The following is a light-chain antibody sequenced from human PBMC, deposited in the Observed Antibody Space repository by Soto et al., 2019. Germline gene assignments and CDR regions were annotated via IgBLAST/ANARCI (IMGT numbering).Light chain of an antibody. CDR1: QSVGSRY. V-gene: IGKV3-20*01. CDR3: QQYSSPPYT. CDR2: GAS. J-gene: IGKJ2*01. Sequence: ENVLTQSPATLSLSPGERATLSCRASQSVGSRYLAWYQQRPGQAPSLLIYGASNRATGIPDRFSGGGSGTDFTLTISRLEPEDFAVYYCQQYSSPPYTFGQGTKLEIK.